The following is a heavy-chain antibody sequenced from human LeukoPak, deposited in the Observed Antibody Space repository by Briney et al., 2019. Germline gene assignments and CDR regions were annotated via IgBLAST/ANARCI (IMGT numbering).Heavy chain of an antibody. J-gene: IGHJ4*02. CDR1: GYTFTGYY. D-gene: IGHD6-13*01. Sequence: ASVKVSCKASGYTFTGYYMHWVRQAPGQGLEWMGWMNPNSGNTGYAQKFQGRVTMTRNTSISTAYMELSSLRSEDTAVYYCARAYSSSWGEFDYWGQGTLVTVSS. CDR3: ARAYSSSWGEFDY. V-gene: IGHV1-8*02. CDR2: MNPNSGNT.